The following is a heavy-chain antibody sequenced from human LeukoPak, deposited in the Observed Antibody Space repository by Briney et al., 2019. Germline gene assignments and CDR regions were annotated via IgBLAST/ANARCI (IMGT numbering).Heavy chain of an antibody. D-gene: IGHD3-22*01. Sequence: SETLSLTCTVSGGSISSGDYYWSWIRQPPGKGLEWIGCIYYSGSTYYNPSLKSRVTISVDTSKNQFSLKLSSVTAADTAVYYCARGWGLYYDGSGPGAFDIWGQGTMVTVSS. CDR2: IYYSGST. V-gene: IGHV4-30-4*01. CDR3: ARGWGLYYDGSGPGAFDI. J-gene: IGHJ3*02. CDR1: GGSISSGDYY.